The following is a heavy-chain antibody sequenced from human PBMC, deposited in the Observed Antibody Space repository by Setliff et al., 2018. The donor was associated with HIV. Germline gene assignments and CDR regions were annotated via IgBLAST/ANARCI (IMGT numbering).Heavy chain of an antibody. CDR1: GFTFDDYA. J-gene: IGHJ4*02. D-gene: IGHD4-4*01. Sequence: GESLKISCAASGFTFDDYAMSWVRQAPGAGLEWLSDINWSGSTTGYADSVKGRFTISRDNAKNTAYLQINSLGVEDTALYYCVRDRMEYSVGYYFDSWGQGTLVTVSS. V-gene: IGHV3-20*04. CDR3: VRDRMEYSVGYYFDS. CDR2: INWSGSTT.